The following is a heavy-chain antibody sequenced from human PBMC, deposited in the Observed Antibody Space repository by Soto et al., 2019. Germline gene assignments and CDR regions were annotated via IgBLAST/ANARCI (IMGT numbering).Heavy chain of an antibody. D-gene: IGHD3-22*01. Sequence: QVQLVQSGSEVKKPGASVKVSCKASGYSFNSYGISWVRQAPGQGLEWLGWISPYDDNTKYAQSLQGRVTMTTDTSTRTAYMELRSLRSDDTAVHYCARGGYYDSSGSRNYHYYGMDAWGQGTTVTVS. CDR2: ISPYDDNT. V-gene: IGHV1-18*01. J-gene: IGHJ6*02. CDR1: GYSFNSYG. CDR3: ARGGYYDSSGSRNYHYYGMDA.